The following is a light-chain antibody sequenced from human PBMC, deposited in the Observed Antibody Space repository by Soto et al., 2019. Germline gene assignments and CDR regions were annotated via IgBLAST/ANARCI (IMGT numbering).Light chain of an antibody. Sequence: QSVLTQPPSASGTPGQRVTISCSGSSSNIGSNSVNWYHQVAGTAPKLLIHSDNQRPSGVPDRLSGSKSGTSASLAISGLQSGDEADYYCATWDDTLNGRVFGGGTKVTVL. CDR1: SSNIGSNS. V-gene: IGLV1-44*01. J-gene: IGLJ3*02. CDR3: ATWDDTLNGRV. CDR2: SDN.